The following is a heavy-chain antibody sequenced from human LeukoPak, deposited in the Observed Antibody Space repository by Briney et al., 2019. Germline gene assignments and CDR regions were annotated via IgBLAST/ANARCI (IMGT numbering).Heavy chain of an antibody. D-gene: IGHD4-17*01. CDR2: IYYSGST. CDR1: GGSISSYY. J-gene: IGHJ4*02. Sequence: SETLSLTCTVSGGSISSYYWSWIRQPPGKGLEWIGYIYYSGSTNYNPSLKSRVTISVDKSKNQFSLKLSSVTAADTAVYYCARGSSTVTTSFDYWGQGTLVTVSS. V-gene: IGHV4-59*12. CDR3: ARGSSTVTTSFDY.